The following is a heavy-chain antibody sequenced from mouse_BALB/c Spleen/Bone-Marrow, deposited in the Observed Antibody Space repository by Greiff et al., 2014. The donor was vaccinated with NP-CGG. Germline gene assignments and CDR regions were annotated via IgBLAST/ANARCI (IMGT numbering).Heavy chain of an antibody. CDR1: GFTFSRYD. Sequence: EVKLMESGGGLVQPGGSLKLSCAASGFTFSRYDMSWVRQTPDMRLELVANINSNGGGTYYPDSVKGRFTISRDNAKNTLYLRMSGLKSEDTAMYSCARGGVKVWFAYWGQGTLVTVSA. D-gene: IGHD2-2*01. CDR3: ARGGVKVWFAY. CDR2: INSNGGGT. V-gene: IGHV5-6-3*01. J-gene: IGHJ3*01.